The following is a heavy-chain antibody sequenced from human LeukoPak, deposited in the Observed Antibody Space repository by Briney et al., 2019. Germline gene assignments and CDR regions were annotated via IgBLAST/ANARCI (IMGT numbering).Heavy chain of an antibody. V-gene: IGHV4-59*06. CDR2: IYYSGST. D-gene: IGHD3-9*01. J-gene: IGHJ4*02. CDR3: ARGVSYDILTGYYPYFDY. Sequence: SGTLSLTCTVSGGSISSYYWNWIRQPPGKGLEWIGFIYYSGSTYYNPSLKSRVTISVDTSKNQFSLKLSSVTAADTAVYYCARGVSYDILTGYYPYFDYWGQGTLVTVSS. CDR1: GGSISSYY.